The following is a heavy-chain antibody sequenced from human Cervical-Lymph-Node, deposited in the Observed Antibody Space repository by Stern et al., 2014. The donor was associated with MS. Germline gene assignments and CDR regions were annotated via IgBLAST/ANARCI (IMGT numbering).Heavy chain of an antibody. V-gene: IGHV1-18*01. CDR1: GYTFTSYG. CDR3: ARGTVPSYYYDSSGDYGMDV. J-gene: IGHJ6*02. CDR2: ISAYNGNT. D-gene: IGHD3-22*01. Sequence: VQLVESGAEVKKPGASVKVSCKASGYTFTSYGISWVRQAPGQGLEWMGWISAYNGNTNYAQKLQGRVTMTTDTSTSTAYMELRSLRSDDKAVYYCARGTVPSYYYDSSGDYGMDVWGQGTTVTVSS.